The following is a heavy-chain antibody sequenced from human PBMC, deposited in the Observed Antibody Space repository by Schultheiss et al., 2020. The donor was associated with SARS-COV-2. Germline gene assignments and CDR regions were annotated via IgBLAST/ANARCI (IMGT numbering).Heavy chain of an antibody. Sequence: GGSLRLSCSASGFTFSSYAMHWVRQAPGKGLEYVSAISSNGGSTYYADSVKGRFTISRDNSKNTLYLQMNSLRAEDTAVYYCARGGVEYCSGGSCYRKWGMDVWGQGTTVTVSS. V-gene: IGHV3-64*04. J-gene: IGHJ6*02. D-gene: IGHD2-15*01. CDR3: ARGGVEYCSGGSCYRKWGMDV. CDR1: GFTFSSYA. CDR2: ISSNGGST.